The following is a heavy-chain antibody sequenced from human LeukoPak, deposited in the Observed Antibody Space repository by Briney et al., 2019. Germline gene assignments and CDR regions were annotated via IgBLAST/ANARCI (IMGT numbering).Heavy chain of an antibody. CDR3: ARDEAVGKANDY. CDR1: GFTFSSSA. Sequence: PGGSLRLSCAASGFTFSSSAMSWVRQAPGKGLEWVSSISTSSNYIYYADSVKGRFTISRDNAKNSLYLQMNNLRVEDTAVYYCARDEAVGKANDYWGQGTLVTVSS. D-gene: IGHD7-27*01. CDR2: ISTSSNYI. J-gene: IGHJ4*02. V-gene: IGHV3-21*01.